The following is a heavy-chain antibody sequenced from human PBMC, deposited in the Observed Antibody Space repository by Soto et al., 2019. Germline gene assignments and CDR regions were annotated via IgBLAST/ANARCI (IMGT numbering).Heavy chain of an antibody. Sequence: SQTLSLTCDISGDSVSRNSAAWNWIRQSPSRGLEWLARTYYRSRWYNDYAVSVRSRITVNPDTSKNQFSLQLTSVTPEDTAVYYCAGTTSHQWYYMDVWGKGTTVTVSS. D-gene: IGHD1-7*01. CDR2: TYYRSRWYN. J-gene: IGHJ6*03. CDR3: AGTTSHQWYYMDV. CDR1: GDSVSRNSAA. V-gene: IGHV6-1*01.